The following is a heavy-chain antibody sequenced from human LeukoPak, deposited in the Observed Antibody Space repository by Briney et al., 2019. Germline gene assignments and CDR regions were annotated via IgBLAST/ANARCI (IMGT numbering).Heavy chain of an antibody. D-gene: IGHD1-26*01. CDR2: IIPIFGTA. CDR1: GGTFSSYA. J-gene: IGHJ5*02. CDR3: ARLSGSENWFDP. V-gene: IGHV1-69*06. Sequence: SVKVSCKAPGGTFSSYAISWVRQAPGQGLEWMGGIIPIFGTANYAQKFQGRVTITADKSTSTAYMELSSLRSDDTAVYYCARLSGSENWFDPWGQGTLVTVSS.